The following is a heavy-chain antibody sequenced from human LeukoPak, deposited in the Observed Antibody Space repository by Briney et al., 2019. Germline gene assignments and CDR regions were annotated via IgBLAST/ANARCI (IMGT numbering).Heavy chain of an antibody. CDR3: AKEGSSSWYYYYYYYMDV. D-gene: IGHD6-13*01. J-gene: IGHJ6*03. CDR1: GFTFSSYA. CDR2: ISYDGSNK. Sequence: GGSLRLSCAASGFTFSSYAMHWVRQAPGKGLEWVAVISYDGSNKYYADSVKGRFTISRDNSKNTLYLQMNSLRAEDTAVYYCAKEGSSSWYYYYYYYMDVWGKGTTVTVSS. V-gene: IGHV3-30*04.